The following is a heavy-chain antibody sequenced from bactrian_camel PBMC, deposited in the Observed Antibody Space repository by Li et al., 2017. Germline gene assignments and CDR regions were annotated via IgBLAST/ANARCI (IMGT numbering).Heavy chain of an antibody. CDR3: AKGLMGGMWYFGRRVSGADFGY. J-gene: IGHJ6*01. V-gene: IGHV3S55*01. CDR2: IDASGNA. CDR1: SDAFSNLY. Sequence: VQLVESGGGSVQAGGSLRLSCVASSDAFSNLYAGWLRQGPGKEREGVAAIDASGNANYAASVKGRFTISQDNAKNTLYLEMNSLKSEDTALYYCAKGLMGGMWYFGRRVSGADFGYWGQGTQVTVS. D-gene: IGHD3*01.